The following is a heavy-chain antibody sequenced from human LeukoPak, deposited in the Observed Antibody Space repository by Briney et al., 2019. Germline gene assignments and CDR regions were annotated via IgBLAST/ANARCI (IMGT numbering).Heavy chain of an antibody. Sequence: SVKVSCKASGGTFSSYAISWVRQAPGQGLKWMGGIIPIFGTANYAQKLQGRVTMTTDTSTSTAYMELRSLRSDDTAVYYCARDRATPYDFWSGYLNFDYWGQGTLVTVSS. CDR1: GGTFSSYA. J-gene: IGHJ4*02. D-gene: IGHD3-3*01. CDR2: IIPIFGTA. V-gene: IGHV1-69*05. CDR3: ARDRATPYDFWSGYLNFDY.